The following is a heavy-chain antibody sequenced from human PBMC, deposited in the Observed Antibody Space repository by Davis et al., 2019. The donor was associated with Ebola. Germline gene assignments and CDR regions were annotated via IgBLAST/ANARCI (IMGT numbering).Heavy chain of an antibody. Sequence: GESLKISCAAPGFTFSSYGMHWVRQASGKGLEWVGRIRSKANSYATAYAASVKGRFTISRDDSKNTAYLQMNSLKTEDTAVYYCTSTWSTIDYWGQGTLVTVSS. J-gene: IGHJ4*02. D-gene: IGHD1-14*01. CDR1: GFTFSSYG. CDR3: TSTWSTIDY. V-gene: IGHV3-73*01. CDR2: IRSKANSYAT.